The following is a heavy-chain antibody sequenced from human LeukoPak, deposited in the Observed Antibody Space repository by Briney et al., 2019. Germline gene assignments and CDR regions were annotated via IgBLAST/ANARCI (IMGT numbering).Heavy chain of an antibody. CDR1: GFTFSSYE. CDR2: ISSSGSTI. CDR3: ALSPGYYDSSGYYRDY. J-gene: IGHJ4*02. D-gene: IGHD3-22*01. V-gene: IGHV3-48*03. Sequence: PGGSLRLSCAASGFTFSSYEMNWVRQAPGKGLEWVSYISSSGSTIYYADSVKGRFTISRDNSKNTLSLHMNSLRAEDTAVYYCALSPGYYDSSGYYRDYWGQGTLVTVSS.